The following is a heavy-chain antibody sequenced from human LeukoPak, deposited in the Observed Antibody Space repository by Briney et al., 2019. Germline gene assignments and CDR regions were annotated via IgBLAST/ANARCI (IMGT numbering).Heavy chain of an antibody. V-gene: IGHV3-33*01. CDR1: GFTFSSYG. Sequence: GGSLRLSCAASGFTFSSYGMHWVRQAPGKGLEWVAVIWYDGSNKYYADSVKGRFTISRDNSKNTLYLQMNSLRAEDTAVYYCAREGGRYSYGYDPLDYWGQRTLVTVSS. CDR3: AREGGRYSYGYDPLDY. J-gene: IGHJ4*02. CDR2: IWYDGSNK. D-gene: IGHD5-18*01.